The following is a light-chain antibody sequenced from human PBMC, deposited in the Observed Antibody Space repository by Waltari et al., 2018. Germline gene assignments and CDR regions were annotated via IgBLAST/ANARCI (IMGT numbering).Light chain of an antibody. Sequence: DIQMTQSPSTLSASVGDRVTITCRASQSINPWLAWYQQKPVKAPKFLIYKASNLESGVPSRVSGSGSGTEFTLTISSLQPDDFATYYCQQYNSLPGTFGQGTKVDIK. CDR2: KAS. V-gene: IGKV1-5*03. CDR1: QSINPW. CDR3: QQYNSLPGT. J-gene: IGKJ1*01.